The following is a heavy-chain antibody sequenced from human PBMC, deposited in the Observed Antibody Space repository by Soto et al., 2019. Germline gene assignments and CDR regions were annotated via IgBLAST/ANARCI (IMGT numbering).Heavy chain of an antibody. CDR2: ISSSGGST. D-gene: IGHD2-15*01. V-gene: IGHV3-23*01. J-gene: IGHJ4*02. CDR3: AKSQGREYYFDY. CDR1: GFSFSSYA. Sequence: PGGSLRLSCAASGFSFSSYAMNWVRQAPGKGLEWVSAISSSGGSTYYSDSMKGRFTISRDNSKNTLYLQMNSLRAEDTALYHCAKSQGREYYFDYWGQGTLVTVSS.